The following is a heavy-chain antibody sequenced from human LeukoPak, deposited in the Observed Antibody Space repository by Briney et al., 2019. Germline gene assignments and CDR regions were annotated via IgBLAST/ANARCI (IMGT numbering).Heavy chain of an antibody. J-gene: IGHJ4*02. V-gene: IGHV3-23*01. CDR3: ARDRPNYYGSDGHYYRRDGDH. CDR1: GFTFSIYA. D-gene: IGHD3-22*01. CDR2: ITSRGEST. Sequence: GGSLRLSCAASGFTFSIYAMSWVRQAPGKGLQWVSSITSRGESTWYVDSVKGRFTITRDNSENTLYLQMHSLRAEDTAVYYCARDRPNYYGSDGHYYRRDGDHWGQGTLVTVSS.